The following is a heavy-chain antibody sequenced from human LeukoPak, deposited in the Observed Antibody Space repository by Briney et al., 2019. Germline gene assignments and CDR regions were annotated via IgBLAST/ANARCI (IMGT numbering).Heavy chain of an antibody. CDR1: GGPFSSYT. J-gene: IGHJ4*02. Sequence: SVKVSCKASGGPFSSYTISWVRQAPGQGLEWMGRIIPILDKANYAQKFQGGVTITADKSTGTAYMDLNSLRSEDTAVYYCAGGPEMATFDYWGQGTLVTVSS. CDR3: AGGPEMATFDY. D-gene: IGHD5-24*01. CDR2: IIPILDKA. V-gene: IGHV1-69*02.